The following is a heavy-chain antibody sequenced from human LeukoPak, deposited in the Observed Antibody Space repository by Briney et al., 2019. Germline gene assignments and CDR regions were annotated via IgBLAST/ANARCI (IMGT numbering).Heavy chain of an antibody. J-gene: IGHJ5*02. D-gene: IGHD1-7*01. Sequence: SETLSLTCTVSGGSISSSSYYWGWIRQPPGKGLEWIGSIYYSGSTYHNPSLKSRVTISVDTSKNQFSLKLSSVTAADTAVYYCAIARSSGWNYVGNWFDPWGQGTLVTVSS. CDR2: IYYSGST. CDR3: AIARSSGWNYVGNWFDP. CDR1: GGSISSSSYY. V-gene: IGHV4-39*07.